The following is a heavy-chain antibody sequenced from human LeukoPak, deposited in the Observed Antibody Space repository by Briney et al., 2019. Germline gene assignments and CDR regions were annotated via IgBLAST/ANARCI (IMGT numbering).Heavy chain of an antibody. CDR1: GFTVSSNY. CDR3: ARDLVGATSDY. Sequence: GGSLRLSCAASGFTVSSNYMSWVRQAPGKGLEWVSVIYSGGSTYYADSVKGRFTISRDNSKNTLYLQMNSLRAEDTAVYYCARDLVGATSDYWGQGTLVTVSS. J-gene: IGHJ4*02. D-gene: IGHD1-26*01. V-gene: IGHV3-66*01. CDR2: IYSGGST.